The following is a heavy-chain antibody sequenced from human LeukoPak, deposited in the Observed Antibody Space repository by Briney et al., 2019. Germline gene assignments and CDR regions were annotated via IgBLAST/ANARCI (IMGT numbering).Heavy chain of an antibody. Sequence: GRSLRLSCAASGFTFSTTVMHWVRQAPGQGLEYVSVISANGGSRSYASSVRDRFTISRDNSKNTLYLQMGSLRPDDMAVYYCARDRSGGGLDYWGQGTLVTVPS. V-gene: IGHV3-64*01. CDR2: ISANGGSR. J-gene: IGHJ4*02. CDR1: GFTFSTTV. CDR3: ARDRSGGGLDY. D-gene: IGHD3-10*01.